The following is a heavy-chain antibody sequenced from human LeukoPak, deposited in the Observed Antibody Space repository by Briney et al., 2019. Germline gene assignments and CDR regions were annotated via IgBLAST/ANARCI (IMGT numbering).Heavy chain of an antibody. D-gene: IGHD6-13*01. V-gene: IGHV3-7*01. CDR2: TKPDGSET. CDR1: GFTFSTYW. J-gene: IGHJ4*02. CDR3: GKGGQSSSWFWVD. Sequence: PGGSLRLSCAASGFTFSTYWMTWVRQAPEKGLEWVANTKPDGSETYYLDSVRDRFTISRDNAKNSLYLQMNSLRADDTAVYYCGKGGQSSSWFWVDWGQGTLVTVSS.